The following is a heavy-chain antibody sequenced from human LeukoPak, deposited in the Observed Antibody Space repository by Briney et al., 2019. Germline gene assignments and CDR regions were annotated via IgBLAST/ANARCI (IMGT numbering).Heavy chain of an antibody. Sequence: PSETLSLTCAVSGGSITTRNFWSWVRQPPGKGLEWIAEMHHDGSANYNPSLKSRVSMSVVKSKNHFSLRLTSVTAADTAVYYCAREGLGETYFEYWGRGILVTVSS. J-gene: IGHJ4*02. CDR1: GGSITTRNF. V-gene: IGHV4-4*02. D-gene: IGHD3-10*01. CDR2: MHHDGSA. CDR3: AREGLGETYFEY.